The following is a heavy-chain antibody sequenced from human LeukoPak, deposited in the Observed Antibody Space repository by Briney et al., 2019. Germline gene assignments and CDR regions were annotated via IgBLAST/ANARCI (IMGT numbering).Heavy chain of an antibody. J-gene: IGHJ4*02. CDR1: GFTFSSYW. Sequence: PGGSLRLSCAASGFTFSSYWMSWVRQAPGKGLEWVANIKQDGSEKYYVDSVKGRFTISRDNAKNSLYLQMNSLRAEDTAVYYCARGARYSSGPFDYWGQGTLVTVSS. CDR2: IKQDGSEK. V-gene: IGHV3-7*01. D-gene: IGHD6-19*01. CDR3: ARGARYSSGPFDY.